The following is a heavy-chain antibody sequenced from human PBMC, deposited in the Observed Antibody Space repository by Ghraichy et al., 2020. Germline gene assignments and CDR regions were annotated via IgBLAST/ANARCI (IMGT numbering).Heavy chain of an antibody. CDR2: INGNADAI. J-gene: IGHJ4*02. V-gene: IGHV3-48*04. D-gene: IGHD2-2*02. CDR3: ARDKSTFYTSDY. CDR1: GFTFRSYS. Sequence: GSLRLSCAASGFTFRSYSMNWVRQAPGKGLEWISYINGNADAIYYADSVKGRFTISRDNAKTSLFLQMNSLRAEDTAVYYCARDKSTFYTSDYWGQGTLVTVSS.